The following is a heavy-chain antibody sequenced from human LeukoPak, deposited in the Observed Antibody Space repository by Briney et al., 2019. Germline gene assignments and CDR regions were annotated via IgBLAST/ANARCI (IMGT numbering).Heavy chain of an antibody. CDR1: AFTLRSYT. V-gene: IGHV3-48*01. D-gene: IGHD6-19*01. J-gene: IGHJ4*02. Sequence: AGGSLRLSCAASAFTLRSYTMNWVRQAPGKGLEWVSYISSSSTIYYADSVKGRFTISRDNAKNSLYMQMNSLRAEDTAVYYCARRGASSGGLDYWGQGTLVTVSS. CDR3: ARRGASSGGLDY. CDR2: ISSSSTI.